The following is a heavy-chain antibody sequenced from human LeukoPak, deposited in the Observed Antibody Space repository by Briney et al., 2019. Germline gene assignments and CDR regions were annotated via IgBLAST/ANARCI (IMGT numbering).Heavy chain of an antibody. CDR2: ISGSGGIT. J-gene: IGHJ3*02. Sequence: SGGSLRLSCAASGFTFSSFGMTWVRQAPGKGLEWVSSISGSGGITYYADSVKGRFTISRDNAKNTLYLQMNSLRAEDTAVYYCARDVLGIRGSFYYDNRGLGAFDIWGQGTMVTVSS. CDR3: ARDVLGIRGSFYYDNRGLGAFDI. CDR1: GFTFSSFG. D-gene: IGHD3-22*01. V-gene: IGHV3-23*01.